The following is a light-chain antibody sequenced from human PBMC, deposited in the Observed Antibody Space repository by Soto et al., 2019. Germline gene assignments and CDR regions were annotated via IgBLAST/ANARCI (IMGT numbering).Light chain of an antibody. J-gene: IGKJ5*01. V-gene: IGKV1-12*01. Sequence: DIQMTQSPSTLSASVGDRVSIPCRASQSISSRLAWYQQKPGKAPKLLIYSASSLHSGVPSRFSGSRSGTDFTLTISSLQPEDFATYYCQQANSFPLTFGQGTRLEIK. CDR2: SAS. CDR1: QSISSR. CDR3: QQANSFPLT.